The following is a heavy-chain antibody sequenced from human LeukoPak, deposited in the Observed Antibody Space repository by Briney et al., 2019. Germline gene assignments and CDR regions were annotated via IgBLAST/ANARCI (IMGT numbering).Heavy chain of an antibody. CDR3: ARDRWAYYGSEAWGY. V-gene: IGHV4-30-4*08. Sequence: PSETLSLTCTVSGGSISSGDYYWSWIRQPPGKGLEWIGYIYYSGSTYYNPSLKSRVTISVDTSKNQFSLKLSSVTAADTDVYDCARDRWAYYGSEAWGYWGQGTLVTVSS. CDR1: GGSISSGDYY. CDR2: IYYSGST. D-gene: IGHD3-10*01. J-gene: IGHJ4*02.